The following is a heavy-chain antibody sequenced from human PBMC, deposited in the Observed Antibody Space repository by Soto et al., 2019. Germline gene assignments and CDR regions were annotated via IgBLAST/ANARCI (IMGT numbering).Heavy chain of an antibody. CDR3: ARGGSGSSSGGYYYGMDV. D-gene: IGHD6-6*01. V-gene: IGHV1-69*12. CDR1: AGTFSSYA. CDR2: IIPIFGTA. J-gene: IGHJ6*02. Sequence: QVQLVQSGAEVKKPGSSVKVSCKASAGTFSSYAISWVRQAPGQGLEWMGGIIPIFGTANYAQKFQGRVTITADESTSTAYRELSRLRSEDTAVYYCARGGSGSSSGGYYYGMDVWGQGTTVTVSS.